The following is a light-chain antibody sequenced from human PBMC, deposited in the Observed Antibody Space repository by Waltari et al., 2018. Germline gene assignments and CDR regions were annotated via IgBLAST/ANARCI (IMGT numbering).Light chain of an antibody. Sequence: QSALTQPAPVSASAGQSITISCTGPSSDGGGDTYVSWYQQPPGEAPKLIIYDVSNRPSGVSNRFSGSKSGNTASLTISGLQAEDEADYYCSSYTSSSTLGVFGGGTKLTVL. V-gene: IGLV2-14*01. CDR1: SSDGGGDTY. CDR2: DVS. J-gene: IGLJ2*01. CDR3: SSYTSSSTLGV.